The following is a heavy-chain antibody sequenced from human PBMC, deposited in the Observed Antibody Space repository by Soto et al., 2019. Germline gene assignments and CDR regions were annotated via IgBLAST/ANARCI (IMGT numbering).Heavy chain of an antibody. D-gene: IGHD2-15*01. V-gene: IGHV1-69*12. CDR1: GGTFSSYA. CDR2: IIPIFGTA. J-gene: IGHJ2*01. Sequence: QVQLVQSGAEVKKPGSSVKVSCKASGGTFSSYAISWVRQAPGQGLEWMGGIIPIFGTANYAQKFQGRVTITADDSTSTAYMELSSLTSEHTAVYYCARVVTVVKSFHYWYFDLWGRGTLVTVSS. CDR3: ARVVTVVKSFHYWYFDL.